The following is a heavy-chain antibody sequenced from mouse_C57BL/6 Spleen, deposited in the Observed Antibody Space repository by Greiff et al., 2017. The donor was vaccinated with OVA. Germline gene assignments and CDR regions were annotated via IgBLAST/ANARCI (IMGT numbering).Heavy chain of an antibody. CDR1: GFNIKDDY. CDR2: IDPENGDT. D-gene: IGHD1-1*01. Sequence: EVQLVESGAELVRPGASVKLSCTASGFNIKDDYMHWVKQRPEQGLEWIGWIDPENGDTEYASKFQGKATITADTSSNTAYLQLSSLTSEDTAVYYCTRSGTAMDYWGQGTSVTVSS. CDR3: TRSGTAMDY. V-gene: IGHV14-4*01. J-gene: IGHJ4*01.